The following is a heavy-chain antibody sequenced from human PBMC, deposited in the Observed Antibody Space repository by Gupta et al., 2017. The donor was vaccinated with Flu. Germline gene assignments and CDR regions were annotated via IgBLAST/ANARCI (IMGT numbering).Heavy chain of an antibody. V-gene: IGHV3-72*01. CDR2: SKNKANSYIT. CDR3: VRENRGFDY. Sequence: FSDLFLDWVRQAPGKGLEWVARSKNKANSYITDYAASVKGRFTISRDDSKTSVYLHMNSLQTEDTAVYCCVRENRGFDYWGQGTLVTVSS. J-gene: IGHJ4*02. CDR1: FSDLF.